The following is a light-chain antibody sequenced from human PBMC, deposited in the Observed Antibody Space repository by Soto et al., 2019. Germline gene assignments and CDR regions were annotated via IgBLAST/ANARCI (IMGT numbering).Light chain of an antibody. CDR3: QQYGSSYPWT. V-gene: IGKV3-20*01. CDR2: GAS. CDR1: QSVSSNY. J-gene: IGKJ1*01. Sequence: EIVLTQSPGTLSLSPGERATLSCRASQSVSSNYLAWYQQKPGQAPRLLIYGASSRATGIPDRFSGSGSGTDFTLTIRRLEPEDFAVYYCQQYGSSYPWTLGQGTTVDIK.